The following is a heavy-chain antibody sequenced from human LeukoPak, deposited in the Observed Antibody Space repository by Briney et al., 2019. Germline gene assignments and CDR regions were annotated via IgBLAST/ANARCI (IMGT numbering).Heavy chain of an antibody. J-gene: IGHJ4*02. CDR3: ARDSTAAAGSYFDY. CDR1: GFTFIGYC. D-gene: IGHD6-13*01. Sequence: ASVKVSCKAAGFTFIGYCSHWVRQAPGQGPEWMGGIDLNNGATKYAPKFQGRVTITRATSINTAYMELSSLTSDDTAVYYCARDSTAAAGSYFDYWGQGTLVTVSS. CDR2: IDLNNGAT. V-gene: IGHV1-2*02.